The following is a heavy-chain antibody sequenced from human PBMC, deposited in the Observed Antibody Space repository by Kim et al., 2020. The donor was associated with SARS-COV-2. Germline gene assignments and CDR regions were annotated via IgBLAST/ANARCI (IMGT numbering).Heavy chain of an antibody. V-gene: IGHV3-23*01. J-gene: IGHJ4*02. CDR2: IISSGGSI. D-gene: IGHD2-2*02. CDR1: GFTFSNYA. CDR3: AKGRTTGIPPDFDY. Sequence: GGSLRLSCAASGFTFSNYAMSWVRQAPGKGLEWVSTIISSGGSIYYADSVKGRFTISRDNSKNTLYLQMNSLRPEDTAIYYCAKGRTTGIPPDFDYWGQGTLVPVSS.